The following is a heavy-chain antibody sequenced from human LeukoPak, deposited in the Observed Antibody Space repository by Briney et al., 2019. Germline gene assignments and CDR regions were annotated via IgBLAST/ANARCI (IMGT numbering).Heavy chain of an antibody. CDR1: GGSISSYY. CDR3: ARHVGGYSYGRPDY. CDR2: IYYSGST. D-gene: IGHD5-18*01. J-gene: IGHJ4*02. Sequence: SSETLSLTCTVSGGSISSYYWSWIRQPPGKGLEWIGYIYYSGSTNYNPSLKSRVTISVDTSKNQFSLKLSSVTAADTAVYYCARHVGGYSYGRPDYWGQGTLVTVSS. V-gene: IGHV4-59*08.